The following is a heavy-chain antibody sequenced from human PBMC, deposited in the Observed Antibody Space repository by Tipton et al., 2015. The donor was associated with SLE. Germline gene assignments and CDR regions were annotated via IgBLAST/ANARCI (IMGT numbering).Heavy chain of an antibody. CDR3: ARGGDGWLYLGGY. J-gene: IGHJ4*02. Sequence: GLVKPSETLSLTCTVSGDSISTYYWSWIRQPPGKGLEWIGYIYYSGSTSYNPSLKSRVTMSVDTSKNQFSLKLTSVTAADTAVYYCARGGDGWLYLGGYWGQGTLVTVSS. CDR1: GDSISTYY. V-gene: IGHV4-59*12. CDR2: IYYSGST. D-gene: IGHD5-24*01.